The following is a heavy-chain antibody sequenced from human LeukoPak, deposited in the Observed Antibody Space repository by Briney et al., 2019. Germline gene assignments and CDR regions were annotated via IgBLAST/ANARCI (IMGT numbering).Heavy chain of an antibody. D-gene: IGHD2-2*02. V-gene: IGHV3-11*01. CDR2: ISSSGSTI. Sequence: GGSLRLSCAASGFTFSDYYMSWIRQAPGKGLEWVSYISSSGSTIYYADSVKGRFTISRDNAKNSLYLQMNSLRAEDTAVYYRARIPYYYYYMDVWGKGTTVTVSS. J-gene: IGHJ6*03. CDR3: ARIPYYYYYMDV. CDR1: GFTFSDYY.